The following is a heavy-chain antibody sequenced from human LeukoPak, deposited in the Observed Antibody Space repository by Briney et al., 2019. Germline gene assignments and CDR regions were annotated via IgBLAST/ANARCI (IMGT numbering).Heavy chain of an antibody. V-gene: IGHV3-74*01. CDR1: GFTFSNYW. J-gene: IGHJ4*02. CDR2: INGDGSTA. D-gene: IGHD2-21*02. Sequence: GGSLRLSCAASGFTFSNYWMHWVRQAPGQGLVWVSRINGDGSTADYADSVKGRFTISRDNAKNTLYLQMNSLRAEDTAVYYCARTAYCSGHCHYYLDYWGPGALVTVSS. CDR3: ARTAYCSGHCHYYLDY.